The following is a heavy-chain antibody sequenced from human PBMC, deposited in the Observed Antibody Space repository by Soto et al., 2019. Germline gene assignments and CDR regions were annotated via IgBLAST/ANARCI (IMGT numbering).Heavy chain of an antibody. V-gene: IGHV2-70*11. CDR1: GFSLSTSGRC. CDR2: IDWDDDK. J-gene: IGHJ4*02. Sequence: SGPTLVNPTQTLTLTCTFSGFSLSTSGRCVSWIRQPPGKALEWLARIDWDDDKYYSTSLKTRLTISKDTSKNQVVLTMTNMDPVDTATYYCARTLDYGGPFDYWGQGTLVTVSS. D-gene: IGHD4-17*01. CDR3: ARTLDYGGPFDY.